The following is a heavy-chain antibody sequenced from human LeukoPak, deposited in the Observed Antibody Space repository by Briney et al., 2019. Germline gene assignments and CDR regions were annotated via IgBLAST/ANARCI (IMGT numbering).Heavy chain of an antibody. Sequence: ASVKVSCKASGDIFSSNGINWVRQATGQGPEWMGIIDPSDGTTTYAQNFQGRVIMTRDTSTDTVYMDLNSLRSEDTAVYYCARRYYFDFWGQGTLVTVSS. V-gene: IGHV1-46*01. CDR3: ARRYYFDF. CDR1: GDIFSSNG. CDR2: IDPSDGTT. J-gene: IGHJ4*02.